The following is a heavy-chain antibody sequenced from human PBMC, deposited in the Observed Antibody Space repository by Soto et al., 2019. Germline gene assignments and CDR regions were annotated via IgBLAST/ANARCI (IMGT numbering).Heavy chain of an antibody. Sequence: QVQLQLSGPGLVKPSQTLSLTCAISGDSVSSNSAGWNWIRQTPSRGLEWLGRTYYRSKWYYTYAVSVKSRIIIDPDTSKNQFSLQLNSVTPEDTAVYYCARGSWDDVYAHYYMDVWGKGTTVTVSS. CDR1: GDSVSSNSAG. D-gene: IGHD1-1*01. CDR3: ARGSWDDVYAHYYMDV. J-gene: IGHJ6*03. V-gene: IGHV6-1*02. CDR2: TYYRSKWYY.